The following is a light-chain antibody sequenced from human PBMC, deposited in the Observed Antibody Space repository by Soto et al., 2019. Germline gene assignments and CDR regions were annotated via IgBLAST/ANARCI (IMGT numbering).Light chain of an antibody. V-gene: IGKV1-5*01. CDR3: QRYNSYSLT. CDR2: DAS. J-gene: IGKJ4*01. CDR1: QSISSC. Sequence: DIQMTQSPSTLSASVGDRVTITCRASQSISSCVAWYQQKPGKAPKLLIYDASSLESGVPSRFSGSGSGTELTLTISSLQPDAFATYYCQRYNSYSLTVGGGTKVEIK.